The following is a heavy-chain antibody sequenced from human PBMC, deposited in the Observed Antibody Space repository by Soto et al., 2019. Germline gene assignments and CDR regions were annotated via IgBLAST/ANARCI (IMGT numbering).Heavy chain of an antibody. D-gene: IGHD3-22*01. CDR1: GYTFTSYY. CDR3: ARDLLYYYDSSGYYIDY. CDR2: INPSGGST. V-gene: IGHV1-46*01. J-gene: IGHJ4*02. Sequence: ASVKVSCKASGYTFTSYYMHWVRQAPGQGLEWMGIINPSGGSTSYAQKFQGRVTMTRDTSTSTVYMELSSLRSEDTAVYYCARDLLYYYDSSGYYIDYWGQGTLVTVSS.